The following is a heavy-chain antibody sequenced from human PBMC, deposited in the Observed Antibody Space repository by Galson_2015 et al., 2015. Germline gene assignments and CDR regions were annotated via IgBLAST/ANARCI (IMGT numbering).Heavy chain of an antibody. J-gene: IGHJ4*02. D-gene: IGHD3-10*01. CDR2: ISSSSSTI. Sequence: SLRLSCAASGFTFSSYSMNWVRQAPGKGLEWVSYISSSSSTIYYADSVKGRFTISRDNAKNSLYLQMNSLRDEDTAVYYCARESMVRGVAFYFDYWGQGTLVTVSS. V-gene: IGHV3-48*02. CDR3: ARESMVRGVAFYFDY. CDR1: GFTFSSYS.